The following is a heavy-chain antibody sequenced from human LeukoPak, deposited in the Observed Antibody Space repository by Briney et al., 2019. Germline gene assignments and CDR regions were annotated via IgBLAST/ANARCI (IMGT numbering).Heavy chain of an antibody. CDR3: ARKQPGHYGMDV. D-gene: IGHD6-13*01. CDR2: IYSGGST. J-gene: IGHJ6*02. V-gene: IGHV3-53*01. CDR1: GFTVSSNY. Sequence: GGSLRLSCAASGFTVSSNYVSWVRQAPGKGLEWVSVIYSGGSTYYADSVKGRFTISRDNSKNTLYLQMNSLRAEDTAVYYCARKQPGHYGMDVWGQGTTVTVSS.